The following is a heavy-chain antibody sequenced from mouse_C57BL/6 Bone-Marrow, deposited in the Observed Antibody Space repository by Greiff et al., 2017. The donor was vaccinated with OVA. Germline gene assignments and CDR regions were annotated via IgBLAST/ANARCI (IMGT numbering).Heavy chain of an antibody. D-gene: IGHD2-1*01. Sequence: VQLQQPGAELVMPGASVKLSCKASGYTFTSYWMHWVKQRPGQGLEWIGEIDPSDSYTNYNQKFKGKSTLTVAKSSSTDYMQLSSLTSENSAVNDWERGGRVNCDYWGQGTTLTVSS. CDR1: GYTFTSYW. J-gene: IGHJ2*01. CDR2: IDPSDSYT. CDR3: ERGGRVNCDY. V-gene: IGHV1-69*01.